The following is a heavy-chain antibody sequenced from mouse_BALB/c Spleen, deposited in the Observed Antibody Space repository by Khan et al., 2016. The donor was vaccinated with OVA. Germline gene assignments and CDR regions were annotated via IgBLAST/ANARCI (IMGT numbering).Heavy chain of an antibody. CDR2: TNPTNGRT. CDR1: GYTFTSYW. Sequence: VQLQQSGAELVKAGASVKMSCKASGYTFTSYWMHWVKQRLGQGLEWFAATNPTNGRTYYNEKFKSKATLTVDQSSSTAYMLLSGPTFEDSAVYYCARIKKIGATYFDYWGQGTTLTVSS. CDR3: ARIKKIGATYFDY. J-gene: IGHJ2*01. D-gene: IGHD1-1*01. V-gene: IGHV1S81*02.